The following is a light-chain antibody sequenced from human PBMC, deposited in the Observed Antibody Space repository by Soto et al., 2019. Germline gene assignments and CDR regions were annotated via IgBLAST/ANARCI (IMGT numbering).Light chain of an antibody. V-gene: IGKV3-11*01. CDR2: DAS. CDR1: QRINNH. CDR3: QQRGDWPLT. J-gene: IGKJ4*01. Sequence: EIVLTQSPATLSLSPGERATLSCRASQRINNHVAWFRQKPGQAPRLLIYDASNRASGIPARFSGSGSGTDFTLTISSLEPEDSAIYYCQQRGDWPLTFGGGTKVEIK.